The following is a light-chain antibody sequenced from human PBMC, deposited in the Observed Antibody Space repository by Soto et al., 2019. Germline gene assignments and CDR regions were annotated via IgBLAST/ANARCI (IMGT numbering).Light chain of an antibody. V-gene: IGLV1-47*02. Sequence: QSVLTQSPSASGTPGQRVTISCSGRSANIGNNYVCWYQQLPGTAPKLLIYSDNQRPSGVPYRFSGSKSGSSASLAISGLRPEDEADYFCVSWDDSLSGLVFGTGTKVTVL. CDR1: SANIGNNY. CDR3: VSWDDSLSGLV. CDR2: SDN. J-gene: IGLJ1*01.